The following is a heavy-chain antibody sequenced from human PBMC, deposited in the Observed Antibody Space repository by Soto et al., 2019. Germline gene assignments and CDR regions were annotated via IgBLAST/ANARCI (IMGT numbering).Heavy chain of an antibody. CDR3: AKGAVQDLWSGYYTLFDY. V-gene: IGHV3-30*18. CDR2: ISYDAKHK. CDR1: GFTFSTYG. D-gene: IGHD3-3*01. Sequence: GGSLRLSCAASGFTFSTYGMHWVRQAPGKGLEWVAVISYDAKHKYYADSLKGRFTISRDNSKNTLYLQMNSLRAEDTAVYYCAKGAVQDLWSGYYTLFDYWGQGTQVTVSS. J-gene: IGHJ4*02.